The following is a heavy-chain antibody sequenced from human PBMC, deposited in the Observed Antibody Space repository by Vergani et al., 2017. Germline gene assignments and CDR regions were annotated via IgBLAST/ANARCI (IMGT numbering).Heavy chain of an antibody. CDR1: GFTFSSYG. J-gene: IGHJ5*02. V-gene: IGHV3-30*18. Sequence: QVQLVESGGGVVQPGRSLRLSCAASGFTFSSYGMHWVRQAPGKGLEWVAVISYDGSNKYYADSVKGRFTISRDNSKNTLYLQMNSLRAEDTAVYYCAKDLVVTASPGWFDPWGQGTLVTVSS. CDR2: ISYDGSNK. D-gene: IGHD2-21*02. CDR3: AKDLVVTASPGWFDP.